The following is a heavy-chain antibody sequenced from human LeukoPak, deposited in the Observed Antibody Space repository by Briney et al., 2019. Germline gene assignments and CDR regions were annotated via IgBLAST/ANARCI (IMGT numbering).Heavy chain of an antibody. D-gene: IGHD6-6*01. V-gene: IGHV4-59*01. CDR1: GGSISSYY. J-gene: IGHJ5*02. CDR2: IYYSGST. Sequence: PSETLSLTCTVSGGSISSYYWSWIRQPPGKGLEWIGYIYYSGSTNYNPSLKSRVTISVDTSKNQFSLKLSSVTAADTAVYYCARKSLKPYSSSPIFDPWGQGTLVTVSS. CDR3: ARKSLKPYSSSPIFDP.